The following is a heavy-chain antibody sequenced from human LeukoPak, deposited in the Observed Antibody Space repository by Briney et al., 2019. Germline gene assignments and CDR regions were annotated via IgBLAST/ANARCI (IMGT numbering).Heavy chain of an antibody. D-gene: IGHD3-22*01. CDR3: ARLDDSNSRRPENDASDV. Sequence: SGGSLRLSCAVSGSTVKRNYMSWARQAPGKGLEWVSVIYSGGDTYYADSVKGRFTISRDNSKNTVYLQMNNLRPKDTAVYYCARLDDSNSRRPENDASDVWGQGTTVTVSS. J-gene: IGHJ3*01. CDR1: GSTVKRNY. CDR2: IYSGGDT. V-gene: IGHV3-66*02.